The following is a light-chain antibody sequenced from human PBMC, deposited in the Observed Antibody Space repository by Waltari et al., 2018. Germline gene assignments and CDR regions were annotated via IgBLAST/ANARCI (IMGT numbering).Light chain of an antibody. Sequence: QSVLTQTPSVSAAPGQKVTISCSGSSSNIGTHYVSWHQQLPGSAPNLLIYDNDKRPSAIPDRFSGSKSGTSATLGITGLQTGDEAHYYCATWDNSLNNVVFGGGTKLTVL. CDR2: DND. CDR1: SSNIGTHY. V-gene: IGLV1-51*01. CDR3: ATWDNSLNNVV. J-gene: IGLJ2*01.